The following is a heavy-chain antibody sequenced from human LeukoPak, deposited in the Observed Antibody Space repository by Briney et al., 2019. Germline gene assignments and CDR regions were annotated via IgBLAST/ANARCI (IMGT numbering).Heavy chain of an antibody. V-gene: IGHV3-48*03. CDR1: RFTFGNYE. CDR3: ARGTTVVSFFDY. J-gene: IGHJ4*02. Sequence: GGSLRLSCTASRFTFGNYEMNWVRQAPGKGLEWVSYISSSASVTYYADSVKGRFTISRDNAKNSLYLQMNSLRAEDTAVYYCARGTTVVSFFDYWGLGTLVAVSS. D-gene: IGHD4-23*01. CDR2: ISSSASVT.